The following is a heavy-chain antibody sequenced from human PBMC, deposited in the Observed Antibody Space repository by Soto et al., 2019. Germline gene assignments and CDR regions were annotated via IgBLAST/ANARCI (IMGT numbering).Heavy chain of an antibody. CDR2: ISGSGGST. CDR3: VGSRVQRERLWYYYGMDV. CDR1: GFTFSSYA. J-gene: IGHJ6*02. D-gene: IGHD1-1*01. V-gene: IGHV3-23*01. Sequence: EVQLLESGGGLVQPGGSLRLSCAASGFTFSSYAMSWVRQAPGKGLEWVSAISGSGGSTYYADSVKGRFTISRDNSKNTLYLHMNSLGAEDTAVYYCVGSRVQRERLWYYYGMDVWGQGTTVTVSS.